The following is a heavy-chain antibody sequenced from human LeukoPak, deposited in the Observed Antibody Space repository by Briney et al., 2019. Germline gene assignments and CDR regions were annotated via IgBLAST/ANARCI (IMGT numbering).Heavy chain of an antibody. J-gene: IGHJ6*03. CDR2: ISPTSGGT. CDR3: AREAYASGSFRTDYYYMDV. Sequence: ASVKASCTASGYTFTGYYMHWGRQAPGQGLEWMGWISPTSGGTNYAQKFQGRVTMTRDTSISTAYMELRRLRSDDTAVYYCAREAYASGSFRTDYYYMDVWGKGTTVTISS. V-gene: IGHV1-2*02. CDR1: GYTFTGYY. D-gene: IGHD3-10*01.